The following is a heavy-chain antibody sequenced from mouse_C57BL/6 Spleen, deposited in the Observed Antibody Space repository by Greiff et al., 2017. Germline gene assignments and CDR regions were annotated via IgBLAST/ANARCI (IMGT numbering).Heavy chain of an antibody. V-gene: IGHV14-3*01. CDR2: IDPANGNT. CDR1: GFNIKNTY. Sequence: VHVKQSVAELVRPGASVKLSCTASGFNIKNTYMHWVKQRPEQGLEWIGRIDPANGNTKYAPKFQGKATITADTSSNTAYLQLSSLTSEDTAIYYCARWGDYGSSYGAMDYWGQGTSVTVSS. D-gene: IGHD1-1*01. CDR3: ARWGDYGSSYGAMDY. J-gene: IGHJ4*01.